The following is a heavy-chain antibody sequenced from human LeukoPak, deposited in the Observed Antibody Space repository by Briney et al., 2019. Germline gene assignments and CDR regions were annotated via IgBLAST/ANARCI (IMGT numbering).Heavy chain of an antibody. J-gene: IGHJ4*01. Sequence: SEILSLTCTVSGGSLNDDYWNWVRQRPGKGLEWIGCIFYTGNTKYDPCLKSRVTISLHTSKSQISLRLTSVTAADTTVYYCERHTSGFYEKSGYYPYYFDSWGHGTMVTVS. V-gene: IGHV4-59*08. D-gene: IGHD3-22*01. CDR2: IFYTGNT. CDR1: GGSLNDDY. CDR3: ERHTSGFYEKSGYYPYYFDS.